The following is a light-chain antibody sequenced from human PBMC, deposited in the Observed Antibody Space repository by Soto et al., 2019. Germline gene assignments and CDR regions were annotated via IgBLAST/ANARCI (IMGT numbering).Light chain of an antibody. CDR3: SSFAGSYTLGV. CDR2: EVS. J-gene: IGLJ3*02. V-gene: IGLV2-8*01. Sequence: QSALTQPPSASGSPGQSVTITCSGTSSDVGEENYVSWYQQHPGKVPKLILYEVSKRPSGVPDRFSGSRSGNTASLTVSGLQAEDEADYYCSSFAGSYTLGVFGGGTKLTVL. CDR1: SSDVGEENY.